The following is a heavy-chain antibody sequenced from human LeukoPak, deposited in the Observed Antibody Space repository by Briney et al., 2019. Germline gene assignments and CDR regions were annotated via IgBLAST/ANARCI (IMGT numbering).Heavy chain of an antibody. CDR3: ARGHLTGTYKIDY. J-gene: IGHJ4*02. CDR2: IHYSGST. D-gene: IGHD1-20*01. Sequence: SETLSLTCTVSGGSISSDYWSWIRQPPGKGLEYIGYIHYSGSTNYNPSLKSRVTISVDTSKNQFSLKLSSVTAADTAVYYCARGHLTGTYKIDYWGQGTLVTVSS. CDR1: GGSISSDY. V-gene: IGHV4-59*01.